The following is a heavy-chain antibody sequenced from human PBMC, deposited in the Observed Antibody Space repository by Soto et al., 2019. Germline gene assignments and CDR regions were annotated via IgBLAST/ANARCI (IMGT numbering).Heavy chain of an antibody. CDR2: ISGSGGST. D-gene: IGHD6-19*01. CDR3: AKDQQSRSSGWYGFDY. V-gene: IGHV3-23*01. Sequence: EVQLLESGGGLVQPGGSLRLSCAASGFTFSSYAMSWVRQAPGKGLEWVSAISGSGGSTYYADSVKGRFTISRDNSKNTLYLQMNSLRAEDTAVYYCAKDQQSRSSGWYGFDYWGQGTLVTVSS. J-gene: IGHJ4*02. CDR1: GFTFSSYA.